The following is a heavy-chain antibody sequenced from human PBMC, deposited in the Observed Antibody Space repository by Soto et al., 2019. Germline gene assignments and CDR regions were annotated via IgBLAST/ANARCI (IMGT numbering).Heavy chain of an antibody. Sequence: PGGSLRLSCAASGFTFSSYSINWVRQAPEKGLEWVSYIGNSGSNIFYADSVKGRFTISRDNAKNSLYLQMNSLRADDTAVYYCTRDGSWGQGTLVTVSS. J-gene: IGHJ5*02. CDR3: TRDGS. CDR1: GFTFSSYS. D-gene: IGHD5-12*01. CDR2: IGNSGSNI. V-gene: IGHV3-48*01.